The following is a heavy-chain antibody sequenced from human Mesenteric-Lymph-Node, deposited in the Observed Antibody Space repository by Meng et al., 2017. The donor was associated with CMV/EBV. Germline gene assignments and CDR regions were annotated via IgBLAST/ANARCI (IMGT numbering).Heavy chain of an antibody. D-gene: IGHD3-22*01. CDR3: ARVSSISYYFDSSGYSLPRYYYYYGMDV. CDR2: IFRTGNT. CDR1: GYSVSSDYY. Sequence: SETLSLTCTVSGYSVSSDYYWGWIRQPPGKGLEWIGRIFRTGNTYYNTSLQSRVTISIDTSNNQFSLDLTSVTAADTAVYYCARVSSISYYFDSSGYSLPRYYYYYGMDVWGQGTTVTVSS. V-gene: IGHV4-38-2*02. J-gene: IGHJ6*02.